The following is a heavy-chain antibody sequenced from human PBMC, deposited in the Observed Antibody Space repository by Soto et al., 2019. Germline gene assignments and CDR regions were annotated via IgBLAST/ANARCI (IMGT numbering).Heavy chain of an antibody. CDR1: GFTFSSYG. V-gene: IGHV3-30*18. D-gene: IGHD2-2*01. CDR2: ISYDRSNR. Sequence: LSLTCAASGFTFSSYGMYWVRQAPGKGLEWVAVISYDRSNRYYADSVKGRFTISRDNSKNTLYLQMNSLRAEDTAVYYCAKGGLYCSSTSCKNQDFDPWGQGTLVTVSS. J-gene: IGHJ5*02. CDR3: AKGGLYCSSTSCKNQDFDP.